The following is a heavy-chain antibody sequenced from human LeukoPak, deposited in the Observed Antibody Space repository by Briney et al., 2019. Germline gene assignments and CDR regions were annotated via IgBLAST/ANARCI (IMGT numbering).Heavy chain of an antibody. J-gene: IGHJ5*02. CDR2: ISHDASNK. D-gene: IGHD2-15*01. V-gene: IGHV3-30*01. CDR3: ARAVHVVSNWFDP. Sequence: GRSLRPSCAAAGFTFSSYAMHWVRQAPGKGLEWVAVISHDASNKYYADSVKGRFTISRDNSKNTLYLQMNSLRAEDTAVYYCARAVHVVSNWFDPWGQGTLVTVSS. CDR1: GFTFSSYA.